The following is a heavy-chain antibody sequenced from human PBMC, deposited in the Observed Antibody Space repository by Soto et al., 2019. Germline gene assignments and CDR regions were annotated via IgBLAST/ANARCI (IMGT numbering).Heavy chain of an antibody. CDR1: GGSISSGNW. V-gene: IGHV4-4*02. D-gene: IGHD3-10*01. CDR3: SYWFDP. CDR2: IYHSGST. J-gene: IGHJ5*02. Sequence: QVQLQESGPGLVKPAGTLSLSCAVSGGSISSGNWWSWVRQHPGKGLEWIGEIYHSGSTNYNPSLKSRVTIRSVTAADTAVYYCARSKAYYCSGSYYSYWFDPWGQGILVTVSS.